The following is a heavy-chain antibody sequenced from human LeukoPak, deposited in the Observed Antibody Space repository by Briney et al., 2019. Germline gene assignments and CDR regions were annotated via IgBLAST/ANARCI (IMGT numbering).Heavy chain of an antibody. V-gene: IGHV4-30-4*01. CDR1: GGSISSGDYY. D-gene: IGHD2-2*01. J-gene: IGHJ4*02. CDR2: IYYSGST. CDR3: ASSTVASDLQEFGY. Sequence: SETLSLTCTVSGGSISSGDYYWSWIRQPPGKGLEWIGYIYYSGSTYYNPSLKSRVTISVDTSKNQFSLKLSSVTAADTAVYYCASSTVASDLQEFGYWGQGTLVTVSS.